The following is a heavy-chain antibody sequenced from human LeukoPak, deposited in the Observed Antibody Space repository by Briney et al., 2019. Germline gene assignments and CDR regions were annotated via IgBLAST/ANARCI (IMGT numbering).Heavy chain of an antibody. CDR1: GFTFSNYW. Sequence: GGSLRLSCAVSGFTFSNYWMSWVRQAPGKGLEWVANINQSGSAKYYVVSVKGRFTISRDNAKNSLLLHMDSLRAEDTALYYCARVPATVKADYWGQGTLVTVSS. D-gene: IGHD4-17*01. CDR3: ARVPATVKADY. J-gene: IGHJ4*02. V-gene: IGHV3-7*04. CDR2: INQSGSAK.